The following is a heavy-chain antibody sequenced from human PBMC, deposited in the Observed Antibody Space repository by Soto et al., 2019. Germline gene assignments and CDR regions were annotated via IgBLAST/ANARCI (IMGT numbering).Heavy chain of an antibody. CDR3: ARDMGVNDNGDYVDY. J-gene: IGHJ4*02. D-gene: IGHD4-17*01. CDR1: GYNFTNYG. Sequence: QGHLVQSGAEVKKPGASVTVSCKASGYNFTNYGISWVRQAPGQGPEWKGWISGYNGNTKYAPKFQGRVTLTSDTSTSTSYIQRRSLRSADTAVYYCARDMGVNDNGDYVDYWGKGTLVTVSS. V-gene: IGHV1-18*01. CDR2: ISGYNGNT.